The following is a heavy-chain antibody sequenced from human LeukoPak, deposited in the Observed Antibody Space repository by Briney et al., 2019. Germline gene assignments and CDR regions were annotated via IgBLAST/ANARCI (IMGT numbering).Heavy chain of an antibody. V-gene: IGHV4-34*01. J-gene: IGHJ4*02. D-gene: IGHD3-10*01. CDR1: GGSFSGYY. Sequence: PSETLSLTSTVYGGSFSGYYWSWIRQPPGKGLEWIGEINHSGSTNYNPSLKSRVTISVDTSKNQFSLKLSSVTAADTAVYYCARGYGPGSYYHYWGQGTLVTVSS. CDR2: INHSGST. CDR3: ARGYGPGSYYHY.